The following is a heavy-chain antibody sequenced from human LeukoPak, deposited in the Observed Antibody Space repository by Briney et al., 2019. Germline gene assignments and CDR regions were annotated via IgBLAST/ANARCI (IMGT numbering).Heavy chain of an antibody. V-gene: IGHV4-4*02. Sequence: SETLSLTCTVSGGSISSSNWWSWVRQPPGKGLEWIGEIYHSGSTNYNPSLKSRVTISVDNSKNQFSLKLSSVTAADTAVYYCARAIVATIGGSRFDPWGQGTLVTVSS. J-gene: IGHJ5*02. CDR3: ARAIVATIGGSRFDP. CDR1: GGSISSSNW. CDR2: IYHSGST. D-gene: IGHD5-12*01.